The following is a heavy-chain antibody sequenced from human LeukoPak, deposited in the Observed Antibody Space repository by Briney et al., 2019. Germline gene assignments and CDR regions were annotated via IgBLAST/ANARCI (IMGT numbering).Heavy chain of an antibody. V-gene: IGHV4-4*02. CDR1: GFTFSSYW. J-gene: IGHJ6*03. CDR3: ARARIVATKPDYMDV. CDR2: IYHSGST. Sequence: GSLRLSCAASGFTFSSYWMHWVRQAPGKGLEWIGEIYHSGSTNYNPSLKSRVTISVDKSKNQFSLKLSSVTAADTAVYYCARARIVATKPDYMDVWGKGTTVTVSS. D-gene: IGHD5-12*01.